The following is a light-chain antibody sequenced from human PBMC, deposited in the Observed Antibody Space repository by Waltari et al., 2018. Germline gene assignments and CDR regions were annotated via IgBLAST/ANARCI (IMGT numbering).Light chain of an antibody. CDR1: SSDVGGYNY. J-gene: IGLJ2*01. Sequence: QSALTQPRSVSGSPGQSVTISCTGTSSDVGGYNYVSWYQQHPGKAPKLMIYDVSKWPSGVPDRFSGSKSGNTASLTISGLQAEDEADYYCCSYAGSYPHVVFGGGTKLTVL. CDR3: CSYAGSYPHVV. V-gene: IGLV2-11*01. CDR2: DVS.